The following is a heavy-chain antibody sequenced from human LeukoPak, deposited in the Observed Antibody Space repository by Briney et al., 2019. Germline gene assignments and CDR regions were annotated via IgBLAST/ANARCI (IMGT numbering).Heavy chain of an antibody. D-gene: IGHD2-2*01. CDR1: GFTVSSNY. CDR2: IYSGGST. Sequence: GGSLRPSCAASGFTVSSNYMSWVRQAPGKGLEWVSVIYSGGSTYYADSVKGRFTISRDNSKNTLYLQMNSLRAEDTAVYYCARSPYPDYFDYWGQGTLVTVSS. CDR3: ARSPYPDYFDY. V-gene: IGHV3-53*01. J-gene: IGHJ4*02.